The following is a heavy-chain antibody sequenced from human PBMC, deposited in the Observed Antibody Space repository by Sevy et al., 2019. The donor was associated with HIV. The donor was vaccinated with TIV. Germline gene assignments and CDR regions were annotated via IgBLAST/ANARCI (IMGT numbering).Heavy chain of an antibody. J-gene: IGHJ4*02. CDR2: ISSNGFTI. CDR1: GFTFSSYS. Sequence: GGSLRLSCAAAGFTFSSYSMNWVRQAPGKGLQWVSYISSNGFTIYYAESVKGRFTISRDNAKNSLYLQMSSLRDEDTAVYYCASWGREYSTSRGDYWGQGTLVTVSS. V-gene: IGHV3-48*02. CDR3: ASWGREYSTSRGDY. D-gene: IGHD6-6*01.